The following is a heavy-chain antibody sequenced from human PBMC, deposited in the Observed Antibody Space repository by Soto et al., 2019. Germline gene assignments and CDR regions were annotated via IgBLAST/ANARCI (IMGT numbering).Heavy chain of an antibody. Sequence: QVQLVQSGAEVKTPGSSVEVSCKASGGIFSSFSITWVRQVPGHGLEWMGGIIPMTGTPNYAEKFQGRLMLTAAASTRTAYLVLSSLKSEDTAVYYCARGPILPGATSWLDPWGQGTVVIVSS. D-gene: IGHD2-2*01. V-gene: IGHV1-69*01. CDR3: ARGPILPGATSWLDP. CDR2: IIPMTGTP. CDR1: GGIFSSFS. J-gene: IGHJ5*02.